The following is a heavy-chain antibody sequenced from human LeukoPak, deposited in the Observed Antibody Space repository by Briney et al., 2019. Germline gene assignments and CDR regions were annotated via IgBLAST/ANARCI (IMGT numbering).Heavy chain of an antibody. V-gene: IGHV4-39*07. Sequence: PSETLSLTCTVSGGSISSSSYYWGWIRQPPGKGLEWIGSIHYSGSTNYNPSLKSRVTISVDTSKNQFSLKLSSVTAADTAVYYCARESVLRYFDWLSGRVSWFDPWGQGTLVTVSS. CDR3: ARESVLRYFDWLSGRVSWFDP. CDR2: IHYSGST. D-gene: IGHD3-9*01. CDR1: GGSISSSSYY. J-gene: IGHJ5*02.